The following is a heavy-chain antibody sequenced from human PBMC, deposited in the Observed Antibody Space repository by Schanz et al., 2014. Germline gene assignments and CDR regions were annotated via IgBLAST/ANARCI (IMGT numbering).Heavy chain of an antibody. CDR3: ARGSCSNSGCFDAFDV. D-gene: IGHD2-2*01. V-gene: IGHV1-69*02. J-gene: IGHJ3*01. CDR2: IIPSLGLA. CDR1: GGTFSSFG. Sequence: VQLEQSGAEVKKPGSSVKVSCKASGGTFSSFGINWVRQAPGQGLEWMGRIIPSLGLAKYEQKFQDKVTITADTSTTTAYMELSGLRSEDTAVYYCARGSCSNSGCFDAFDVGGQGTMVTVSS.